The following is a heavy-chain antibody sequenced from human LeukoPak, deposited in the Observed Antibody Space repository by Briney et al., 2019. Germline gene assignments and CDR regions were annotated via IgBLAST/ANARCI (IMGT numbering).Heavy chain of an antibody. CDR3: ASSAAAAVAYYFDY. V-gene: IGHV1-8*02. D-gene: IGHD6-13*01. CDR2: MNPNSGNT. Sequence: ASVKVSCKASGYTFTSYYMHWVRQATGQGLEWMGWMNPNSGNTGYAQKFQGRVTMTRNTSISTAYMELSSLRSEDTAVYYCASSAAAAVAYYFDYWGQGTLVTVSS. J-gene: IGHJ4*02. CDR1: GYTFTSYY.